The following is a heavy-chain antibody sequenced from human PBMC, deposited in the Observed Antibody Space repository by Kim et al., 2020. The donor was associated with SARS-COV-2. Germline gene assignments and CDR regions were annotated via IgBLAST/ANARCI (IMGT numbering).Heavy chain of an antibody. CDR1: GYSFTSYW. CDR2: IDPSDSYT. D-gene: IGHD6-13*01. Sequence: GESLKISCKGSGYSFTSYWISWVRQMPGKGLEWMGRIDPSDSYTNYSPSFQGHVTISADKSISTAYLQWSSLKASDTAMYYCARLLRGYSRHYYYYGMDVWGQGTTVTVSS. V-gene: IGHV5-10-1*01. CDR3: ARLLRGYSRHYYYYGMDV. J-gene: IGHJ6*02.